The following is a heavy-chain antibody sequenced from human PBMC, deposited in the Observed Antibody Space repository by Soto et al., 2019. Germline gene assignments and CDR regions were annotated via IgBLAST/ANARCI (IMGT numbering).Heavy chain of an antibody. Sequence: GASVKVSCKASGYTFTSYYMHWVRQAPGQGLEWMGIINPSGGSTSYAQKFQGRVTMTRDTSTSTVYMELSSLRSEDTAVYYCARVNVDTAMVDAFDIWGQGTMVTV. J-gene: IGHJ3*02. CDR1: GYTFTSYY. CDR2: INPSGGST. V-gene: IGHV1-46*01. CDR3: ARVNVDTAMVDAFDI. D-gene: IGHD5-18*01.